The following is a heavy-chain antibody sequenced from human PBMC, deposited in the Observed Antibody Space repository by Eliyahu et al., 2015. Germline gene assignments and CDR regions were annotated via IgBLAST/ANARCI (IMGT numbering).Heavy chain of an antibody. CDR1: GXSISSYY. Sequence: QVQLQESGPGLVKPSETLSLTCTVXGXSISSYYWSWIRQPPGKGLEWVGYIYYSGSTNYNPSLKSRVTISVDTSKNQFSLKLSSVTAADTAVYYCASQTVVDYYYYYGMDVWGQGTTVTVSS. D-gene: IGHD4-23*01. J-gene: IGHJ6*02. V-gene: IGHV4-59*01. CDR2: IYYSGST. CDR3: ASQTVVDYYYYYGMDV.